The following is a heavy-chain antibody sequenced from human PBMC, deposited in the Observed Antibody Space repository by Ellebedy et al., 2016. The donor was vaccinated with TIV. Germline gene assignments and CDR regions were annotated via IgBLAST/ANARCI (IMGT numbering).Heavy chain of an antibody. CDR1: ELTATSNY. Sequence: GESLKISCAASELTATSNYMSWVRQAPGKGLEWVSTIAIDSTTYYADSVKGRFTISRDNSKNTLDIQMSSLRAEDTAVYYCARETYNDVDLKLWGIFDIWGQGTMVTVSS. CDR3: ARETYNDVDLKLWGIFDI. J-gene: IGHJ3*02. V-gene: IGHV3-66*01. D-gene: IGHD3-10*01. CDR2: IAIDSTT.